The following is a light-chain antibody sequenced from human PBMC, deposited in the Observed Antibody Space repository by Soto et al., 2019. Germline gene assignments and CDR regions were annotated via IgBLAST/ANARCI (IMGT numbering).Light chain of an antibody. Sequence: DIQMTQSPSSLSASVRDRVPITCRASQGSNNYSAWYQQKPGQPPNLLIYAASSLQSGVPSRFSGSGSGADSALTISSLQPEDVATYYCQKYNSAPGTFGGGTKVEIK. V-gene: IGKV1-27*01. CDR2: AAS. J-gene: IGKJ4*01. CDR1: QGSNNY. CDR3: QKYNSAPGT.